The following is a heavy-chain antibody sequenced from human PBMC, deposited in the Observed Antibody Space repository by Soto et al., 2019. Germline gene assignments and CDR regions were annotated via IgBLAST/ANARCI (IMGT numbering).Heavy chain of an antibody. CDR1: GGSFSGYY. CDR2: INQSGGT. CDR3: ARTYSSSWPPFDY. V-gene: IGHV4-34*01. D-gene: IGHD6-13*01. J-gene: IGHJ4*02. Sequence: QVQLQQWGAGLLKPSETLSLTCAVYGGSFSGYYWSSIRQPPGKGLEWIGEINQSGGTNYNPSLKSRVTISVDTSKNQFSLKLSSVTAADTAVYYCARTYSSSWPPFDYWGQGTLVTVSS.